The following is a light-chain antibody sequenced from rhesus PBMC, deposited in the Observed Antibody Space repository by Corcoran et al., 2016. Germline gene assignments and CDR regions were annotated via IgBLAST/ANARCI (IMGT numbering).Light chain of an antibody. CDR3: QKYYTSPYN. CDR1: QSLLYSSNNQNY. V-gene: IGKV4-1*01. Sequence: DIVMTQSPDSLAVSLGERVTIDCKSSQSLLYSSNNQNYLAWYQQKPGQAPTLIHYWASPRESGVPNRFSGSGSGTDFILTISGLQAEDVAVYYCQKYYTSPYNFGQGTKVEIK. J-gene: IGKJ2*01. CDR2: WAS.